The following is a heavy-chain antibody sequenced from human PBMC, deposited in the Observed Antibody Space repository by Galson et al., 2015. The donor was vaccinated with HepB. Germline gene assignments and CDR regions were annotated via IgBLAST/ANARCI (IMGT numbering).Heavy chain of an antibody. D-gene: IGHD3-16*02. CDR2: IKSKADGGTT. CDR1: RFTFSNAW. CDR3: TTDIMITFGGIIRRDY. V-gene: IGHV3-15*01. Sequence: SLRLSCAASRFTFSNAWMSWVRQAPGKGLEWVGRIKSKADGGTTDYAAPVKGRFTISRDESKNTLYLQMNSLKTEDTAVYYCTTDIMITFGGIIRRDYWGQGTLVTVSS. J-gene: IGHJ4*02.